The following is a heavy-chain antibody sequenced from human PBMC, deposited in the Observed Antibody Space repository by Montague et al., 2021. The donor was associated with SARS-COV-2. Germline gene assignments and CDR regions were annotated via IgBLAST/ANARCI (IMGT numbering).Heavy chain of an antibody. CDR3: ARGGATYYYDTSCYVNAFDT. J-gene: IGHJ3*02. CDR2: IYYNGYT. D-gene: IGHD3-22*01. CDR1: GDSISTYY. Sequence: SETLSLTCTVSGDSISTYYWSWIRQPPWQGLELIGDIYYNGYTNXNPSLKSRVTISVDTSKNQFSLRLSSVTAADTAVYFCARGGATYYYDTSCYVNAFDTWGQGTMVTVSS. V-gene: IGHV4-59*01.